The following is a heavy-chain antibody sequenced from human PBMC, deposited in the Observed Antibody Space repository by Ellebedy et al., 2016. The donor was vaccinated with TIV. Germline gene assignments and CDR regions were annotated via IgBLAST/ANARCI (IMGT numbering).Heavy chain of an antibody. V-gene: IGHV3-74*01. Sequence: GGSLRLXXAASGFTFSSYWMHWVRQAPGKGLVWVSRINSDGSSTSYADSVKGRFTISRDNSKNTLYLQMNSLRSEDTAVYYCAKDMGDLASLWATYGMDIWGQGTTVTVSS. CDR3: AKDMGDLASLWATYGMDI. CDR1: GFTFSSYW. J-gene: IGHJ6*02. CDR2: INSDGSST. D-gene: IGHD1-26*01.